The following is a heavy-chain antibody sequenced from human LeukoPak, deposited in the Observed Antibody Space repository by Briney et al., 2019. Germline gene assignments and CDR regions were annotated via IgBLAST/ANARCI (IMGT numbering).Heavy chain of an antibody. V-gene: IGHV3-21*04. J-gene: IGHJ4*02. Sequence: GGSLRLSCAASGFTFSSYSMNWVRQAPGKGLEWVSSISSSSSYIYYADSVKGRFTISRDNAKNSLYLQMNSLRAEDTALYYCAKDIKAPKGSGGPRGYSYGCFDYWGQGTLVTVSS. CDR3: AKDIKAPKGSGGPRGYSYGCFDY. D-gene: IGHD5-18*01. CDR1: GFTFSSYS. CDR2: ISSSSSYI.